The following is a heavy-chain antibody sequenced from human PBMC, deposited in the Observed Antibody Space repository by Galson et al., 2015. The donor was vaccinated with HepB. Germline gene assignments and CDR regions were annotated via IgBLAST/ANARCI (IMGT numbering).Heavy chain of an antibody. Sequence: SLRLSCAASGFTFDDYAMHWVRQAPGKGLEWVSGISSNSGSIGYADSVKGRFTISRDNAKNSLYLQMNSLRAEDTALYYCAKDSEFFGGGFDYWGQGTLVTVSS. D-gene: IGHD3-10*01. V-gene: IGHV3-9*01. CDR3: AKDSEFFGGGFDY. CDR1: GFTFDDYA. CDR2: ISSNSGSI. J-gene: IGHJ4*02.